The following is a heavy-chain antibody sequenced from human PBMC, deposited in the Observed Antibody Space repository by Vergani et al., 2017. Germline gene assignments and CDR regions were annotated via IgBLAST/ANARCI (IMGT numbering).Heavy chain of an antibody. CDR1: GFTFSSYG. D-gene: IGHD1-1*01. Sequence: QVQLVESGGGVVQPGRSLRLSCAASGFTFSSYGMHWVRQAPGKGLEWVAAIWYDGDNKYYTEAVKGRFTISRDNSKNMLYLQMNSLRVEDTAVYYCARDRGNWREPLDYWGQGTLVTVSS. CDR3: ARDRGNWREPLDY. V-gene: IGHV3-33*01. CDR2: IWYDGDNK. J-gene: IGHJ4*02.